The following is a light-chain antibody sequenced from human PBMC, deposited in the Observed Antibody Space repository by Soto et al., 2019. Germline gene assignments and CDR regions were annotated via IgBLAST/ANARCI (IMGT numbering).Light chain of an antibody. J-gene: IGLJ2*01. V-gene: IGLV2-14*01. CDR1: SSDVGGYNY. CDR2: DVS. Sequence: QSALTQPASVSGSPGQSITISCTGTSSDVGGYNYVSWYQQHPGKAPKLMIYDVSNRPSGVSNRFSGSKSGNTASLTISGLQAEDEADYYCSSYTRSSTPVFGGGTKRTVL. CDR3: SSYTRSSTPV.